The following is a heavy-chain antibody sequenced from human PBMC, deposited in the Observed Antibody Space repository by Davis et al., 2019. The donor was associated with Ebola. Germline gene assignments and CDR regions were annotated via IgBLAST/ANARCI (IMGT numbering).Heavy chain of an antibody. J-gene: IGHJ6*03. D-gene: IGHD3/OR15-3a*01. V-gene: IGHV3-23*01. Sequence: GESLKISCAASGFTFSSYAMSWVRQAPGKGLEWVSTLGLSADTYYADSVKGRFTISRDNAKNSLFLEMNSLRAEDTAFYYCASGDGRGRSYDMDVWGQGTTVTVSS. CDR1: GFTFSSYA. CDR2: LGLSADT. CDR3: ASGDGRGRSYDMDV.